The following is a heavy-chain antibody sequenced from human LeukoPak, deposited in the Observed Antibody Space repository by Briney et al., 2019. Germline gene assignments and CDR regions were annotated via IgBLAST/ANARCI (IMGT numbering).Heavy chain of an antibody. J-gene: IGHJ4*02. V-gene: IGHV4-39*07. CDR2: IYYSGST. CDR1: GGSISSSSYY. CDR3: ASTSPAGTGIAAAGTKSFDY. D-gene: IGHD6-13*01. Sequence: SETLSLTCTVSGGSISSSSYYWGWIRQPPGKGLEWIGSIYYSGSTYYNPSLKSRVTISVDTSKNQFSLKLSSVTAADTAVYYCASTSPAGTGIAAAGTKSFDYWGQGTLVTVSS.